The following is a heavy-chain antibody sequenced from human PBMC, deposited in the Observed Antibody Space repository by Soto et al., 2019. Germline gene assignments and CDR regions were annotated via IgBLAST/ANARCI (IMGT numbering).Heavy chain of an antibody. CDR2: VSSSSSYI. V-gene: IGHV3-21*01. J-gene: IGHJ4*02. Sequence: EVQLVESGGGLVKPGGSLRLSCAASGFTFSGHTINWVRQAPGKGLEWVSSVSSSSSYIYYADSVKGRFTVSRDNAEKSLYLQMNSLRAEDKAIYYCARCMGFDGSGYAFFDSWGQGTLVTVSS. D-gene: IGHD3-10*01. CDR1: GFTFSGHT. CDR3: ARCMGFDGSGYAFFDS.